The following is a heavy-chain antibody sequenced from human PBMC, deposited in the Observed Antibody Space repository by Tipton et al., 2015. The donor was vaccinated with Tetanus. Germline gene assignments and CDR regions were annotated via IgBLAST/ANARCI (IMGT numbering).Heavy chain of an antibody. CDR3: TRSFVRGILRLGYFED. V-gene: IGHV4-61*01. D-gene: IGHD3-10*01. CDR2: VYFTGST. J-gene: IGHJ4*02. CDR1: GDSVSSSRYY. Sequence: TLSLTCTVSGDSVSSSRYYWGWVRQPPGKGLEWIGSVYFTGSTNYNPSLESRVTISVDVSKNQFSLTLSSVTAADTAVYYCTRSFVRGILRLGYFEDWGQGTLVTVSS.